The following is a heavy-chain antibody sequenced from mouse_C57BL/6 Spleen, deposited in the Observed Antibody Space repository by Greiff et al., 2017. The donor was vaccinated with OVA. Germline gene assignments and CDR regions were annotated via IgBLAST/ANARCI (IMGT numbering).Heavy chain of an antibody. CDR1: GYTFTSYW. Sequence: QVQLQQPGAELVMPGASVKLSCKASGYTFTSYWMHWVKQRPGQGLEWIGEIDPSDSYTNYNQKFKGKSTLTVDKSSSTAYMQLSSLTSEDSAVYYCARGGDYYYYFDYWGQGTTLTVSS. D-gene: IGHD1-1*01. CDR3: ARGGDYYYYFDY. J-gene: IGHJ2*01. V-gene: IGHV1-69*01. CDR2: IDPSDSYT.